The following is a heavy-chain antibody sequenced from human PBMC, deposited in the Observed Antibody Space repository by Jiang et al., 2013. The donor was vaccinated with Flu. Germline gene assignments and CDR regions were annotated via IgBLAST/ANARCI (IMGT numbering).Heavy chain of an antibody. D-gene: IGHD3-22*01. V-gene: IGHV3-48*02. J-gene: IGHJ4*02. Sequence: VQLLESGGGLVQPGGSLRLSCAASGFTFGSYGMNWVRQAPGKGPQWVSYISGSSTTIYYADSVKGRFTISRDNARNSLYLQMDSLRDEDTAVYYCARDRRYYYDTSGYPDYWGRGTLVTVSS. CDR3: ARDRRYYYDTSGYPDY. CDR2: ISGSSTTI. CDR1: GFTFGSYG.